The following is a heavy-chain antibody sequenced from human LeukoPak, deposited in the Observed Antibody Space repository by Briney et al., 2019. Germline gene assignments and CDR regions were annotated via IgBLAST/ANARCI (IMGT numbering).Heavy chain of an antibody. CDR2: INSDGSWT. J-gene: IGHJ4*02. D-gene: IGHD2/OR15-2a*01. V-gene: IGHV3-74*01. Sequence: GGSLRLSCAASGNYWMHWVRQAPAKGLVWVSHINSDGSWTSYADSVKGRFAISKDNAKNTVYLQMNSLRAEDTAVYYCVSFYETHWGRGTLVTVSS. CDR3: VSFYETH. CDR1: GNYW.